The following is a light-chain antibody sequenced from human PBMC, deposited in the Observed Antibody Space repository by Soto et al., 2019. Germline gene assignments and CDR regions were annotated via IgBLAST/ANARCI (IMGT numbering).Light chain of an antibody. CDR3: SSYTNATTGV. CDR2: DVS. CDR1: SSDVGGSNS. V-gene: IGLV2-14*03. Sequence: QSVLTQPVSVSGSPGQSITISCTGTSSDVGGSNSVSWYQHHPGKAPKLMIYDVSARPSGVSNRFSGSKSGNTAALTISGLQDEDEADYYCSSYTNATTGVFGTGNKVTVL. J-gene: IGLJ1*01.